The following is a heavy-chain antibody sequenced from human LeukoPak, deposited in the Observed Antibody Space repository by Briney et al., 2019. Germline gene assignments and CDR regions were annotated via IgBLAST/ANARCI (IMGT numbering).Heavy chain of an antibody. CDR2: IITSAGRT. V-gene: IGHV1-46*01. D-gene: IGHD1-14*01. J-gene: IGHJ4*02. CDR3: ARDTGFDY. CDR1: GYTFTSYY. Sequence: ASVKVSCKASGYTFTSYYIHWVRQAPGQGLEWMGIIITSAGRTNYAQKFRGRVSMTTDTSTSTVYMELSSLRSEDTAVYYCARDTGFDYWGQGTLVTVSS.